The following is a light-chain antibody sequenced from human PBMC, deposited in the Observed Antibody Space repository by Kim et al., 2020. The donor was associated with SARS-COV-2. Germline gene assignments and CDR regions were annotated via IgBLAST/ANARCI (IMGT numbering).Light chain of an antibody. CDR2: AKN. V-gene: IGLV3-19*01. J-gene: IGLJ2*01. CDR1: SLRTYY. Sequence: ELTQDPAVSVALGQTVRITCQGDSLRTYYASWYQQKPGQAPALVIYAKNNRPSGIPDRFSGSSSGNTASLTITGAQAEDEADYYCKSRDTSGDRLVFGGGTQLTVL. CDR3: KSRDTSGDRLV.